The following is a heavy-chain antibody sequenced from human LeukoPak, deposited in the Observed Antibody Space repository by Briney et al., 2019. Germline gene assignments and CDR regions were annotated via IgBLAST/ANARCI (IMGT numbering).Heavy chain of an antibody. Sequence: GGSLRLSCAASGFTVSSNYMSWVRQAPGKGLEWVSVIYSGGSTYYAGSVKGRFTISRDNSKNTLYLQMNSLRAEDTAVYYCARVYYDFWSGVDYWGQGTLVTVSS. CDR2: IYSGGST. CDR3: ARVYYDFWSGVDY. J-gene: IGHJ4*02. D-gene: IGHD3-3*01. V-gene: IGHV3-53*01. CDR1: GFTVSSNY.